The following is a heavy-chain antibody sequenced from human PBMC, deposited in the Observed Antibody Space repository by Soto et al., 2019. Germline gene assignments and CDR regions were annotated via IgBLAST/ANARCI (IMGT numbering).Heavy chain of an antibody. V-gene: IGHV1-46*01. CDR3: ARDLMGERGYSYSYYYYGMDV. Sequence: ASVKVSCKASGYTFTSYYMHWVRQAPGQGLEWMGIINPSGGSTSYAQKFQGRVTMTRDTSTSTVYMELSSLRSGDTAVYYCARDLMGERGYSYSYYYYGMDVWGQGTTVTVSS. CDR1: GYTFTSYY. CDR2: INPSGGST. J-gene: IGHJ6*02. D-gene: IGHD5-18*01.